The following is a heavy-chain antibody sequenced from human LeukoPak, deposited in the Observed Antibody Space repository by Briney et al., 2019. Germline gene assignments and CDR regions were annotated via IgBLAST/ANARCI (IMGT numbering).Heavy chain of an antibody. Sequence: SGPTLVNPTQTLTLTCTFSGFSLSTSGVGVGWVRQPPRKALEWLAFIYWDDDKRYSPSLRSRLTISKDTSKNQVVLTMTNMDPVDTATYFCANRRAYGGNWNSGAFDIWGQGTLVSVSS. J-gene: IGHJ3*02. V-gene: IGHV2-5*02. CDR1: GFSLSTSGVG. CDR2: IYWDDDK. CDR3: ANRRAYGGNWNSGAFDI. D-gene: IGHD1-7*01.